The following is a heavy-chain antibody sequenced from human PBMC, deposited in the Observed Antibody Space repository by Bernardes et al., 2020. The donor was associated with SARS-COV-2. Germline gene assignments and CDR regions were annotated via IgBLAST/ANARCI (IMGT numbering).Heavy chain of an antibody. CDR3: AHRRPSTWEGDWFDP. CDR2: IYWDDDK. V-gene: IGHV2-5*02. J-gene: IGHJ5*02. CDR1: LFSLSPTGVG. D-gene: IGHD6-13*01. Sequence: SGHTLWKPTQPLTLTCPFSLFSLSPTGVGVGWIRQPPGKALEWLALIYWDDDKRYSPSLKSRLSITKDTSKNQVVLTMTNVDPVDTATYYCAHRRPSTWEGDWFDPWGQGTLVSVSS.